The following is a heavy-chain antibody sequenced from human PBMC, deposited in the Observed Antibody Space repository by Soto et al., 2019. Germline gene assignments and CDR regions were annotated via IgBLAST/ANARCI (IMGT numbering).Heavy chain of an antibody. CDR3: AREAIAGSEDWFDP. J-gene: IGHJ5*02. CDR1: GGSFSGYY. Sequence: SETLSLTCAVYGGSFSGYYWSWIRQPPGKGLEWIGEINHSGSTNYNPSLKSRVTISVDTSKNQFSLKLSSVTAADTAVYYCAREAIAGSEDWFDPWGQGTLVTVSS. D-gene: IGHD6-13*01. V-gene: IGHV4-34*01. CDR2: INHSGST.